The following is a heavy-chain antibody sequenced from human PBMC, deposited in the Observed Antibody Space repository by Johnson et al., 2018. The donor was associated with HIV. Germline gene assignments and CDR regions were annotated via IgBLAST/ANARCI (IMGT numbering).Heavy chain of an antibody. V-gene: IGHV3-30*02. CDR3: GRSRVDIVVVAGAFDI. CDR2: IRYDGSNK. Sequence: QVQLVESGGGVVQPGRSLRLSCAASGFTFSSYGMHWVRQAPGKGLEWVAFIRYDGSNKYYADSVKGRFTISRDNSKNTLYLQMNSLRAEDTAVYYCGRSRVDIVVVAGAFDIWGQGTMVTVSS. J-gene: IGHJ3*02. CDR1: GFTFSSYG. D-gene: IGHD2-15*01.